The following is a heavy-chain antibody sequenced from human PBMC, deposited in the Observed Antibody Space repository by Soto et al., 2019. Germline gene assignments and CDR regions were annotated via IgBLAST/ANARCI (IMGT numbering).Heavy chain of an antibody. CDR1: GFTFDDYA. D-gene: IGHD6-13*01. Sequence: LRLSCAASGFTFDDYAMHWVRQAPGKGLEWVSGIGWNSGSIGYADSVKGRFTISRDNAKISLYLQMYSLRAEDTALYYCATTSSWLDYWGQGTLVTVSS. CDR2: IGWNSGSI. J-gene: IGHJ4*02. CDR3: ATTSSWLDY. V-gene: IGHV3-9*01.